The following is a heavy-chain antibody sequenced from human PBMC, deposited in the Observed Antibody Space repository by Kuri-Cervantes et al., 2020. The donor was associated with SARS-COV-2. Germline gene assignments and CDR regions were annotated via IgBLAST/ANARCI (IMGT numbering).Heavy chain of an antibody. CDR3: ARDPGGTS. CDR2: ISYGGSNK. CDR1: GFTFSSYA. J-gene: IGHJ4*02. Sequence: GGSLRLSCAASGFTFSSYAMHWVRQAPGKGLEWVAVISYGGSNKYYADSVKGRFTISRDNSKNTLYLQMNSLRAEDTAVYYCARDPGGTSWGQGTLVTVSS. V-gene: IGHV3-30-3*01. D-gene: IGHD3-16*01.